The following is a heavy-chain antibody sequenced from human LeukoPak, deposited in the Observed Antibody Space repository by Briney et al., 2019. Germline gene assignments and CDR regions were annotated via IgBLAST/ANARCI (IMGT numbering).Heavy chain of an antibody. CDR3: ARGSSRDGYNTAFDY. D-gene: IGHD5-24*01. Sequence: GASVKVSCKASGGTFSSYAIGWVRQAPGQGLEWMGGIIPIFGTANYAQKFQGGVTITADESTSTAYMELSSLRSEDTAVYYCARGSSRDGYNTAFDYWGQGTLVTVSS. CDR1: GGTFSSYA. J-gene: IGHJ4*02. CDR2: IIPIFGTA. V-gene: IGHV1-69*13.